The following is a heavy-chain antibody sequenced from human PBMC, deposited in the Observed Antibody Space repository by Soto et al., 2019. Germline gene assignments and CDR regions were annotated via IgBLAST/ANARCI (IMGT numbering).Heavy chain of an antibody. CDR2: IWYDGSNK. CDR3: ARDKGYDFWSGYYDVYYYCYMDG. J-gene: IGHJ6*03. D-gene: IGHD3-3*01. CDR1: GFTFSSYG. V-gene: IGHV3-33*01. Sequence: GGSLRLSCAASGFTFSSYGMHWVRQAPGKGLERVAVIWYDGSNKYYADSVKGRFTISRDNSKNTLYLQMNSLRAEDTAVYYCARDKGYDFWSGYYDVYYYCYMDGWGKVNTGTVSS.